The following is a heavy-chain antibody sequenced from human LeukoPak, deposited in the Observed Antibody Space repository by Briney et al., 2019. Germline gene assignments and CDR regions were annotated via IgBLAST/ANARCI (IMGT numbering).Heavy chain of an antibody. CDR1: GGSISSYY. CDR3: ARGRWSSGWFDY. Sequence: SETLSLTCTVSGGSISSYYWNWIRQPPGKGLEWLGYIYYSGSTNYNPSLKSRVTISVDTSKNQFSLNLSSVTAADTAVYYCARGRWSSGWFDYWGQGTLVTVSS. J-gene: IGHJ4*02. CDR2: IYYSGST. D-gene: IGHD6-19*01. V-gene: IGHV4-59*01.